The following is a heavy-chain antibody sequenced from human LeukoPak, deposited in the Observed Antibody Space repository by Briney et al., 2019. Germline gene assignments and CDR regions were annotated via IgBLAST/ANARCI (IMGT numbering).Heavy chain of an antibody. V-gene: IGHV5-51*01. D-gene: IGHD2-15*01. CDR1: GYSFTSYW. CDR3: ARRSARYCSGGSCYSRGSYYYYYMDV. CDR2: IYPGDSDT. J-gene: IGHJ6*03. Sequence: GESLKISFKGSGYSFTSYWIGWVRQMPGKGLEWMGIIYPGDSDTRYSPSFQGQVTISADKSISTAYLQWSSLKASDTAMYYCARRSARYCSGGSCYSRGSYYYYYMDVWGTGTTVTVSS.